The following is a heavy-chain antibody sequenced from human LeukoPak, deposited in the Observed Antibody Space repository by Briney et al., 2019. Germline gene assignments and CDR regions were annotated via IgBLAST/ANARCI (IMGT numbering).Heavy chain of an antibody. D-gene: IGHD3-22*01. Sequence: GGSLRLSCAASGFTLSSHSMNWVRQAPGKGLEWVSYISSSGSTIYYADSVKGRFTISRDNAKNSLYLQMNSLRAEDTAVYYCAKTGYYYDRSDYYYDRSRYFDLWGRGTLVTVSS. CDR3: AKTGYYYDRSDYYYDRSRYFDL. J-gene: IGHJ2*01. CDR2: ISSSGSTI. CDR1: GFTLSSHS. V-gene: IGHV3-48*04.